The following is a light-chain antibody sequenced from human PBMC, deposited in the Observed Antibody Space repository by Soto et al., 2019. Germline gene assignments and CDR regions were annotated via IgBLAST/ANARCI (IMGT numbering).Light chain of an antibody. J-gene: IGLJ1*01. Sequence: QSALTQPASVSGSPGQSITISCTGTSSDVGGYNYVSWYQHHPGKAPKLIIYDVSNRPSGVSNRFSGSKSGNTAFLTISGLQPEDEADYYCSSYTTSNTRQIVFGTGTKLTVL. CDR3: SSYTTSNTRQIV. V-gene: IGLV2-14*03. CDR2: DVS. CDR1: SSDVGGYNY.